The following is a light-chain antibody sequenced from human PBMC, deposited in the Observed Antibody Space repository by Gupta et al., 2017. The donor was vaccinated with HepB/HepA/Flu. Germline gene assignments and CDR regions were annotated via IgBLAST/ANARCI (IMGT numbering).Light chain of an antibody. CDR2: AKN. V-gene: IGLV3-19*01. Sequence: SSELTQDPAVSVALGRTVRVTCQGDSLRRYYATWYQQKPGQAPVLVIYAKNSRPSGIPDRFSGSTSGNTASLTITGAQAEDEADYYCHSRDRSGKHHVFGTGTKVTVL. CDR1: SLRRYY. CDR3: HSRDRSGKHHV. J-gene: IGLJ1*01.